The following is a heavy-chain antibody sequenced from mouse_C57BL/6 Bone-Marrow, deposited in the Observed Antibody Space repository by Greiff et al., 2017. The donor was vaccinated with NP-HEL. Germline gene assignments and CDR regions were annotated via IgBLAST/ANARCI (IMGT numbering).Heavy chain of an antibody. CDR2: IDPETGGT. CDR3: TRSDYGSSRFAY. CDR1: GYTFTDYE. V-gene: IGHV1-15*01. J-gene: IGHJ3*01. D-gene: IGHD1-1*01. Sequence: QVHVKQSGAELVRPGASVTLSCKASGYTFTDYEMHWVKQTPVHGLEWIGAIDPETGGTAYNQKFKGKAILTADKSSSTAYMELRSLTSEDSAVYYCTRSDYGSSRFAYWGQGTLVTVSA.